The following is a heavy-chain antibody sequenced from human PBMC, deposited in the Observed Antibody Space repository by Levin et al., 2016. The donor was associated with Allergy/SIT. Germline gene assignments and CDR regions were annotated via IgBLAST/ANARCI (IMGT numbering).Heavy chain of an antibody. CDR3: AKTLGELPYYYYGMDV. D-gene: IGHD3-10*01. V-gene: IGHV3-23*01. Sequence: WIRQPPGKGLEWVSTISSSDGSTYYADSVKGRFTISRDNSKNTLYLQMNSLRAEDTAVYYCAKTLGELPYYYYGMDVWGQGTTVTVSS. J-gene: IGHJ6*02. CDR2: ISSSDGST.